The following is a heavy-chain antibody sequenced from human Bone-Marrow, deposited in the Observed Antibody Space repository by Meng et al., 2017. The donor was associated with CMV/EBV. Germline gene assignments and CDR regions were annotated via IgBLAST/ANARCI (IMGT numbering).Heavy chain of an antibody. Sequence: ETLSLTCAASGFTFSRYWMHWVRQAPGKGLVWVSRINGDGTSYADSVKGRFTISRDNAKNTLYLQMNSLRAEDTAMYYCARDSYYDSSGYYDAYDIWGQGPMVTVSS. J-gene: IGHJ3*02. CDR2: INGDGT. D-gene: IGHD3-22*01. V-gene: IGHV3-74*01. CDR1: GFTFSRYW. CDR3: ARDSYYDSSGYYDAYDI.